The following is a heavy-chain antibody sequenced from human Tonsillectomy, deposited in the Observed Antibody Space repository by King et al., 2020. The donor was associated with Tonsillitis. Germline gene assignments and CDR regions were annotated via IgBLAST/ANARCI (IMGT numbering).Heavy chain of an antibody. CDR2: INPNRGGT. CDR3: ARDLLGYCSSTSCRHFYYFDY. D-gene: IGHD2-2*01. CDR1: GYTFTGYY. J-gene: IGHJ4*02. V-gene: IGHV1-2*02. Sequence: QLVQSGAEVKKPGASVKVSCKASGYTFTGYYMNWVRQAPVQGLDWMGVINPNRGGTNVAQKVEGSVTMTRDTSIRTAFMELSRLSSDDTAVYYCARDLLGYCSSTSCRHFYYFDYWGQGTLVTVSS.